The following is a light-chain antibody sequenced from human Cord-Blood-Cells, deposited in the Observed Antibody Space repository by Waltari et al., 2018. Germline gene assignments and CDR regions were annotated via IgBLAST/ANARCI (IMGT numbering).Light chain of an antibody. CDR1: QSVLYSANNKNY. V-gene: IGKV4-1*01. Sequence: DIVMTQSPDSLAVSLGERATIKCKPSQSVLYSANNKNYLAWYQQKPGQPPKMLIYWACTWESGVPDLFSGSGSGTDFTLTISSLQAEDVAVYYCQQYYSTPRTFGQGTKVEIK. CDR3: QQYYSTPRT. CDR2: WAC. J-gene: IGKJ1*01.